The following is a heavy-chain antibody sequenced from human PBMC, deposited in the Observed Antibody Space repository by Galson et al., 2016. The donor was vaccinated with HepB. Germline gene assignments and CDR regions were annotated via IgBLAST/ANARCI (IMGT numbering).Heavy chain of an antibody. V-gene: IGHV4-59*01. D-gene: IGHD6-19*01. Sequence: LSLTCTVSGASISGYYLSWIRQPPGKGLEWIGYIYYSGRTNYNPSLKSRVTISVDTSKNQFSLKLSSVTAADTAVYYCARDDNGGWYGFHYGMDVWGQGTTVTVSS. CDR2: IYYSGRT. J-gene: IGHJ6*02. CDR1: GASISGYY. CDR3: ARDDNGGWYGFHYGMDV.